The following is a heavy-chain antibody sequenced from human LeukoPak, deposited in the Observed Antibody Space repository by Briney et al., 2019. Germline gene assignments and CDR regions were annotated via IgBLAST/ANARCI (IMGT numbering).Heavy chain of an antibody. V-gene: IGHV3-74*01. CDR2: IESDASNT. CDR1: GFAFGSHW. Sequence: GGSLRLSCAASGFAFGSHWMHWVRQAPGKELVWVARIESDASNTRYADSVKGRFTISRDNANKTLYLQMNSLRAEDTAVYYCTRDGSGSRIPFDYWGQGTLVTVSS. D-gene: IGHD1-26*01. J-gene: IGHJ4*02. CDR3: TRDGSGSRIPFDY.